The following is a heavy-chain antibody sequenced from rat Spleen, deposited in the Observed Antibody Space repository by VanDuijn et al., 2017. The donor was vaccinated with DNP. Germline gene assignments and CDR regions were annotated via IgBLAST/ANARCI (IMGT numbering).Heavy chain of an antibody. CDR2: ISSGGST. J-gene: IGHJ2*01. D-gene: IGHD1-1*01. V-gene: IGHV2S12*01. Sequence: QVQLKESGPGLVQPSQTLSLTCTVSGFSLTGYGVSWVRQPPGKGLEWIAAISSGGSTYYNSALKSRVSISRDTSKSQVFLKMNSLKTEDTAIYFCTRDGYYGAYFDYWGQGVMVTVSS. CDR3: TRDGYYGAYFDY. CDR1: GFSLTGYG.